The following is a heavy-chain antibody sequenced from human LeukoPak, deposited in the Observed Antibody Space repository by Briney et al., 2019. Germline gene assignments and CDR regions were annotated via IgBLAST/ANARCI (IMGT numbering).Heavy chain of an antibody. CDR2: IYHSGSA. D-gene: IGHD6-6*01. V-gene: IGHV4-38-2*02. Sequence: SETLSLTCTVSGYSFSSTYYWGWIRPPPGKGLEWIGSIYHSGSAYYSPSLKSRVTISTDTSKNHFSLKLSSVTAADTAVYYCARAYSSSVSDAFDIWGQGTMVSVSS. CDR1: GYSFSSTYY. CDR3: ARAYSSSVSDAFDI. J-gene: IGHJ3*02.